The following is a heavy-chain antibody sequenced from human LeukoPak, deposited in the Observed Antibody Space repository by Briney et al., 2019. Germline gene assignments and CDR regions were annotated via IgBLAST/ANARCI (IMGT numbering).Heavy chain of an antibody. V-gene: IGHV3-53*01. J-gene: IGHJ3*02. CDR1: GFTVSSNY. D-gene: IGHD3-22*01. CDR3: ARAYYDSSGYYLNDAFDI. CDR2: IYSGGST. Sequence: PGGSLRLSCAASGFTVSSNYMSWVRQAPGKGLEWVSVIYSGGSTYYADSVKGRFTISRDNSKNTLYLQMNSLRPEDTAVYYCARAYYDSSGYYLNDAFDIWGQGTMVTVSS.